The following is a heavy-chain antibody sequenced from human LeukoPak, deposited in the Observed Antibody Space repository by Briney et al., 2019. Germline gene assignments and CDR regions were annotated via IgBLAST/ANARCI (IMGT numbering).Heavy chain of an antibody. Sequence: SETPSLTCAVSGYSISSGYFWGWIRQPPGKGLEWIGSIYRSGSTYYNPSLKSRVTISVDTSKNQFSLKLSSVTAADTAVYYCARQGGRITIFGVVIGYFDYWGQGTLVTVSS. V-gene: IGHV4-38-2*01. CDR1: GYSISSGYF. CDR3: ARQGGRITIFGVVIGYFDY. D-gene: IGHD3-3*01. J-gene: IGHJ4*02. CDR2: IYRSGST.